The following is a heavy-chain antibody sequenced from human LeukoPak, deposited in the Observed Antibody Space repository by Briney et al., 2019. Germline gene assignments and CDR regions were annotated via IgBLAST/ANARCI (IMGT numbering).Heavy chain of an antibody. J-gene: IGHJ5*02. CDR1: GFTFSSYS. V-gene: IGHV3-48*04. Sequence: GGSLRLSCAASGFTFSSYSMNWVRQAPGKGLEWVSYISSSSSTIYYADSVKGRFTISRDNAKNSLYLQMNSLRAEDTAVYYCARGSSRAAAGNNWFDPWGQGTLVTVSS. CDR2: ISSSSSTI. D-gene: IGHD6-13*01. CDR3: ARGSSRAAAGNNWFDP.